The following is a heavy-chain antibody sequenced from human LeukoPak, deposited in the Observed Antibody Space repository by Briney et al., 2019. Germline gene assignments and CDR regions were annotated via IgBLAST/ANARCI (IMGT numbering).Heavy chain of an antibody. Sequence: GGSLRLSCAASGFTVSSNYMSWVRQAPGKGLEWVSSISSSSSYIYYADSVKGRFTISRDNAKNSLYLQMNSLRAEDTAVYYCARDNGSGSLDYWGQGTLVTVSS. D-gene: IGHD3-10*01. J-gene: IGHJ4*02. CDR2: ISSSSSYI. V-gene: IGHV3-21*01. CDR3: ARDNGSGSLDY. CDR1: GFTVSSNY.